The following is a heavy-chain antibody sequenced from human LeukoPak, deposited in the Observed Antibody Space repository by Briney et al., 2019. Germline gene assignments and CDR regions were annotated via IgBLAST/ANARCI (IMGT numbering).Heavy chain of an antibody. CDR3: ATRGGANTLNY. D-gene: IGHD4/OR15-4a*01. Sequence: ASVKVSCKASGGTFSSYAISWVRQAPGQGLEWMGGIIPIFGTANYAQKFQGRVTITAGESTSTAYMELSSLRSEDTAVYYCATRGGANTLNYWGQGTLVTVSS. V-gene: IGHV1-69*13. CDR2: IIPIFGTA. CDR1: GGTFSSYA. J-gene: IGHJ4*02.